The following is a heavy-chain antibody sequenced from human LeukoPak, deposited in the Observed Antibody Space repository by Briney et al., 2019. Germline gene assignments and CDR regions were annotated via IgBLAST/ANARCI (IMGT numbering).Heavy chain of an antibody. J-gene: IGHJ4*02. CDR1: GGSVNSGSYC. V-gene: IGHV4-61*01. Sequence: SETLSLTCTVSGGSVNSGSYCWSWLRQPTGKGLEWIGYISYTGSTNYNPSLKSRVTISVDTSKNQFSLKLSSVTAADTAVYFCARFASDYERSYFDYWGQGTLVTVSS. CDR2: ISYTGST. D-gene: IGHD5-12*01. CDR3: ARFASDYERSYFDY.